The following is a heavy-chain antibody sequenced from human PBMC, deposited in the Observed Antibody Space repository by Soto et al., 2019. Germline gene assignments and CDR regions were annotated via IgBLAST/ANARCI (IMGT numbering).Heavy chain of an antibody. CDR2: ISAYNGNT. CDR3: ARDHYDSSGYSGY. V-gene: IGHV1-18*04. D-gene: IGHD3-22*01. Sequence: QVQLVQSGTEVKKPGASVKVSCKASGYTFPSYGFSWVRQAPGQGLEWMGGISAYNGNTHYAQKLQDRFTMTTDTSTSTAYMELRSLRSDDSVVYYCARDHYDSSGYSGYWGQGTLVTVSS. CDR1: GYTFPSYG. J-gene: IGHJ4*02.